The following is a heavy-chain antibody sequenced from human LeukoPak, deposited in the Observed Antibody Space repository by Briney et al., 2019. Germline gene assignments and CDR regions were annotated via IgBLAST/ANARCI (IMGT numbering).Heavy chain of an antibody. Sequence: GGSLRLSCAASGFTFSSYAMHWVRQAPGKGLEGVAVISYDGSNKYYADSVKGRFTISRDNSKNTLYLQMNSLRAEDTAVYYCARDGLREIHFDYWGQGTLVTVSS. CDR3: ARDGLREIHFDY. CDR2: ISYDGSNK. CDR1: GFTFSSYA. J-gene: IGHJ4*02. D-gene: IGHD5-12*01. V-gene: IGHV3-30-3*01.